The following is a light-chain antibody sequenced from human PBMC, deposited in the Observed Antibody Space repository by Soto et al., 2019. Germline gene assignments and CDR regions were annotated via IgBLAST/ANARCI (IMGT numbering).Light chain of an antibody. V-gene: IGKV1-27*01. J-gene: IGKJ3*01. CDR3: QQYDNLPFT. CDR2: AAS. Sequence: DIQMTQSPSSLSASVGDRVTITCRASQGISNYVAWYQQKPGKVPKLLISAASTLQSGVSSRFSGRGSGTDFTLTISSLQPEDVATYYCQQYDNLPFTFGPGTKVDIK. CDR1: QGISNY.